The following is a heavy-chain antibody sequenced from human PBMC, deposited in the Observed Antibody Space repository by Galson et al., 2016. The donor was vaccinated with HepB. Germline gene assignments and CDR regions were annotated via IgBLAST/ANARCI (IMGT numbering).Heavy chain of an antibody. J-gene: IGHJ5*02. V-gene: IGHV3-7*01. Sequence: SLRLSCAASGFTFRRNWMSWVRQAPGKGLEWVANIKRDGSDKSYVDSVKGRFTISRDNAKNSLYLQMDSLRAEETAVYYCARHDYTFDTWGQGTLVTVSS. CDR2: IKRDGSDK. D-gene: IGHD4-11*01. CDR1: GFTFRRNW. CDR3: ARHDYTFDT.